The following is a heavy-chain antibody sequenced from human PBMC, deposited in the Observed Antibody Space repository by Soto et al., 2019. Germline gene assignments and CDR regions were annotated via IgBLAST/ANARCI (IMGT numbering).Heavy chain of an antibody. J-gene: IGHJ4*02. CDR1: GGSISSGGYY. V-gene: IGHV4-31*03. Sequence: SETLSLTCTVSGGSISSGGYYWSWIRQHPGKGLEWIGYIYYSGSTYYNPSLKSRVTISVDTSKNQFSLKLSSVTAADTAVYYCARVVRGDYDDVWGSYRLYYFDDWGQGTVVTVS. CDR2: IYYSGST. D-gene: IGHD3-16*02. CDR3: ARVVRGDYDDVWGSYRLYYFDD.